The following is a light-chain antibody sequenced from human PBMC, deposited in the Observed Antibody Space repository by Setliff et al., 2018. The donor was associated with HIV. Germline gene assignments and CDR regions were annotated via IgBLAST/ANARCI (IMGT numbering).Light chain of an antibody. CDR3: SSFTSSHTYV. CDR1: SNDIGGFNY. J-gene: IGLJ1*01. CDR2: DVS. Sequence: LTQPASVSGSPGQSITISCTGTSNDIGGFNYVSWYQQHPGKAPKLIIYDVSNRPSGVSDRFSGSKSANTASLTISGLQAEDEADYYCSSFTSSHTYVFATGTKVTVL. V-gene: IGLV2-14*03.